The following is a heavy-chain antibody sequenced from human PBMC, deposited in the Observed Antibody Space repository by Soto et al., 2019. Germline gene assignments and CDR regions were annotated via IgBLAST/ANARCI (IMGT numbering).Heavy chain of an antibody. CDR1: GYTFTSYG. V-gene: IGHV1-18*01. CDR3: ARQEYILRSLGYSGYFVY. D-gene: IGHD5-12*01. Sequence: GASVKVSCKASGYTFTSYGISWVRQAPGQGLEWMGWISAYNGNTNYAQKLQGRVTMTTDTSTSTAYMELRSLRSDDTAVYYCARQEYILRSLGYSGYFVYWGQGTLVTVSS. CDR2: ISAYNGNT. J-gene: IGHJ4*02.